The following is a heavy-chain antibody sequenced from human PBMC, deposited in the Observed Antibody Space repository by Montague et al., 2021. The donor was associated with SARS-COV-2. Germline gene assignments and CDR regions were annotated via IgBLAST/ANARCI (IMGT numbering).Heavy chain of an antibody. V-gene: IGHV4-59*08. CDR1: GGAISSYY. CDR3: ARQGCSSCRHRCGFDP. J-gene: IGHJ5*02. Sequence: SETLSLTRTVSGGAISSYYWNWIRQHPGKGLEWIGYIHYSGSTNYNPSPNSRVTITVDTAKNQFPLKLRPEPSADTPAYYCARQGCSSCRHRCGFDPWGQGTLVTVSS. CDR2: IHYSGST. D-gene: IGHD2-2*01.